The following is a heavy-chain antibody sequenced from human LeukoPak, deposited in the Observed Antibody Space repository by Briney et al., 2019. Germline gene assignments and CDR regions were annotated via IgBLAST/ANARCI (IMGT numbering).Heavy chain of an antibody. CDR2: IYYSGST. D-gene: IGHD3-22*01. CDR1: GGSISSHY. Sequence: SETLSLTCSVSGGSISSHYWSWIRQPPGKGLEWIGYIYYSGSTKYNPSLKSRVTISVDTSKNQFSLKLSSVTAADTAVYYCAKATYYYDNSGYYSYYYGMDVWGQGTTVTVSS. CDR3: AKATYYYDNSGYYSYYYGMDV. J-gene: IGHJ6*02. V-gene: IGHV4-59*11.